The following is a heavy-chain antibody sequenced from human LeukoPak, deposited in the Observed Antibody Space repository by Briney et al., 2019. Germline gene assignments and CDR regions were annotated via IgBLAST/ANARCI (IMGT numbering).Heavy chain of an antibody. V-gene: IGHV4-4*07. CDR1: GGSISSYY. J-gene: IGHJ3*02. CDR2: IYTSGST. D-gene: IGHD3-16*01. CDR3: ARDWGALRAKDAFDI. Sequence: SETLSLTCTVSGGSISSYYWSWIRQPAGKGLEWIWRIYTSGSTNYNPSLKSRVTMSVDTSKNQFSLKLSSVTAADTAVYYCARDWGALRAKDAFDIWGQGTMVTVSS.